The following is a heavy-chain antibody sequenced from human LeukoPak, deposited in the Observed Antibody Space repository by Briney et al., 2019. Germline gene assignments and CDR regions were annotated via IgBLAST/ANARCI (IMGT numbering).Heavy chain of an antibody. CDR2: ISIGGDTT. Sequence: GGSLRLSCAASGFTFSSHGMCWVRQAPGRGLEWVSSISIGGDTTYSDSVKGRFTISRDNSKNTLYLQMNSLRAEDTAVYYCAREQTYYDFWSGSGEDYFDYWGQGTLVTVSS. D-gene: IGHD3-3*01. J-gene: IGHJ4*02. CDR3: AREQTYYDFWSGSGEDYFDY. V-gene: IGHV3-23*01. CDR1: GFTFSSHG.